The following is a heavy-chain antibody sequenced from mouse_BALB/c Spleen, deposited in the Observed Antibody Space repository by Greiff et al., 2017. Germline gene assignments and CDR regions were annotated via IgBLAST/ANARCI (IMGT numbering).Heavy chain of an antibody. D-gene: IGHD2-4*01. CDR1: GFTFSSYT. V-gene: IGHV5-6-4*01. Sequence: EVQGVESGGGLVKPGGSLKLSCAASGFTFSSYTMSWVRQTPEKRLEWVATISSGGSYTYYPDSVKGRFTISRDNAKNTLYLQMSSLKSEDTAMYYCTREVYDYDAVFDYWGQGTTLTVSS. J-gene: IGHJ2*01. CDR3: TREVYDYDAVFDY. CDR2: ISSGGSYT.